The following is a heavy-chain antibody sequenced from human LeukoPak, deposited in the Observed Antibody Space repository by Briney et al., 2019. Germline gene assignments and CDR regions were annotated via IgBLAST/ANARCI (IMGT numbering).Heavy chain of an antibody. CDR2: ISAYNGNT. V-gene: IGHV1-18*01. CDR3: ARTSGYDYFYYYYYMDV. D-gene: IGHD5-12*01. CDR1: GYTFTSYG. Sequence: GASVKVSCKASGYTFTSYGISWVRQAPGQGLEWMGWISAYNGNTNYAQKLQGRVTMTTDTSTSTAYMELRSLRSDDTAVYYCARTSGYDYFYYYYYMDVWGKGTTVNVSS. J-gene: IGHJ6*03.